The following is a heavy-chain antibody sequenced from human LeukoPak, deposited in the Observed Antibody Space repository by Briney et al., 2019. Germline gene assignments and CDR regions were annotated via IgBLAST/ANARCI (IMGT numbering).Heavy chain of an antibody. J-gene: IGHJ4*02. V-gene: IGHV3-30*18. CDR1: GFTFSSYG. CDR2: ISYDGSNK. D-gene: IGHD5-18*01. Sequence: GGSLRLSCAASGFTFSSYGIHWVRQAPGKGLEWVAVISYDGSNKYYADSVKGRFTISRDNSRNTLHLQMSSLRAEDTAVYYCAKDSGGYTYIFDHWGQGTLVTVSS. CDR3: AKDSGGYTYIFDH.